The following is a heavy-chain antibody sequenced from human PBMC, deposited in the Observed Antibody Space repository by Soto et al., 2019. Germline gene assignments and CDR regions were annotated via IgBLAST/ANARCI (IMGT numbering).Heavy chain of an antibody. CDR3: ARVRNGEYSFCY. Sequence: EVQLVESGGGLVQPGGSLRLSCAASGFTFSNYWMHWVRQAPGKGLVWVSRINPTGSVTSYADSVKGRFSISRDNAEDTLSLQMNSLRGEDTAVYYCARVRNGEYSFCYWGQGTLVTVSS. CDR2: INPTGSVT. CDR1: GFTFSNYW. V-gene: IGHV3-74*01. D-gene: IGHD3-10*01. J-gene: IGHJ4*02.